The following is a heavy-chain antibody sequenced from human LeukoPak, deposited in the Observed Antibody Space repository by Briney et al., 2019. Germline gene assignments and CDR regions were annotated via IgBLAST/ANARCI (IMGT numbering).Heavy chain of an antibody. CDR2: INPSGGST. CDR1: GYTFTSYY. J-gene: IGHJ5*02. CDR3: ARDGSGGRDYSNSRWFDP. Sequence: ASVKVSCKASGYTFTSYYMHWVRQAPGQGLEWMGIINPSGGSTSYAQKFQGRVTMTRGTSTSTVYMELSSLRSEDTAVYYCARDGSGGRDYSNSRWFDPWGQGTLVTVSS. V-gene: IGHV1-46*01. D-gene: IGHD4-4*01.